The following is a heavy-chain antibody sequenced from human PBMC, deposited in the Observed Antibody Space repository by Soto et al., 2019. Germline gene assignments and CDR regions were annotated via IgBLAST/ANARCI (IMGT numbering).Heavy chain of an antibody. CDR2: IWYDGSKK. D-gene: IGHD3-3*01. Sequence: QVQVVESGGGVVQPGRSLRLSCAASGFTFSSFGMHWVRQAPGKGLEWVSLIWYDGSKKSYGDSVKGRFTISRDNSRNTVYLRMNCLRADDTAVYYCARDSSYYSLWSGYYPSRNGMDVWGQGNRVTVSS. J-gene: IGHJ6*01. V-gene: IGHV3-33*01. CDR1: GFTFSSFG. CDR3: ARDSSYYSLWSGYYPSRNGMDV.